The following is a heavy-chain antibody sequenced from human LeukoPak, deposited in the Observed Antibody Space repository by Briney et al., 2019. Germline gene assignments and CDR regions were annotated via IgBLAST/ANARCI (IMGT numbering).Heavy chain of an antibody. CDR1: GFTFSSYG. D-gene: IGHD2-15*01. J-gene: IGHJ2*01. Sequence: GRSLRLSCAASGFTFSSYGMHWVRQAPGKGLVWVSRINSDGSSTSYADSVKGRFTISRDNAKNTLYLQMNSLRAEDTAMYYCARGSDCSGGSCYSYWYFDLWGRGTLVTVSS. V-gene: IGHV3-74*01. CDR3: ARGSDCSGGSCYSYWYFDL. CDR2: INSDGSST.